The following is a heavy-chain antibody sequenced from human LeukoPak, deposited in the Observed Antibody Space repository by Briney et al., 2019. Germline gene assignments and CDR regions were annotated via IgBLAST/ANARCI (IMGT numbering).Heavy chain of an antibody. J-gene: IGHJ4*02. V-gene: IGHV4-38-2*01. D-gene: IGHD2-21*02. CDR3: VRGRVPPYCGSDCYSGLDY. Sequence: SETLSLTCDVSGYSISSGYYWGWVRQPPGKGLEWIGSLYYSGSNYYNPALRSRVAISVDTSRNQISLKLNTVTAADTAMYFCVRGRVPPYCGSDCYSGLDYWGQGTLVTVSS. CDR2: LYYSGSN. CDR1: GYSISSGYY.